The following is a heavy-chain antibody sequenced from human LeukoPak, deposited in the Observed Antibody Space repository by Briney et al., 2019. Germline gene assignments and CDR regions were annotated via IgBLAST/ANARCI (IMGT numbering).Heavy chain of an antibody. CDR3: TWFGEAPVAY. Sequence: GGSLRLSCAASGFTFSSYGMHWVRQAPGKGLEWVAFIRYDGSNKYYADSAKGRFTISRDNSKNTLYLQMNSLRAEDTAVYYGTWFGEAPVAYWGQGTLVTVSP. CDR1: GFTFSSYG. V-gene: IGHV3-30*02. J-gene: IGHJ4*02. D-gene: IGHD3-10*01. CDR2: IRYDGSNK.